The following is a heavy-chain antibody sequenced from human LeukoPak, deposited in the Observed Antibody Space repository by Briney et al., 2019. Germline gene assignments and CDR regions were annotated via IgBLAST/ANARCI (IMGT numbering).Heavy chain of an antibody. CDR1: GGSVGSADYF. D-gene: IGHD1-26*01. CDR2: SNYSGIP. J-gene: IGHJ4*02. CDR3: ARHGLKLVGASTIYFDN. V-gene: IGHV4-30-4*01. Sequence: PSETLSLTRSVSGGSVGSADYFGSWTRQSRRKGLDWIGYSNYSGIPYYNPSLQHRLTISVDTSKNQFSLKLNSVTAADTAVYYCARHGLKLVGASTIYFDNWGQGTLVTVPS.